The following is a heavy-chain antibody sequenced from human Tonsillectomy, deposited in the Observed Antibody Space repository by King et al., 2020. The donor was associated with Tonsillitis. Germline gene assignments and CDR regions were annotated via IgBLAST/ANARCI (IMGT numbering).Heavy chain of an antibody. CDR1: GDSITNYY. CDR2: ISYSGST. V-gene: IGHV4-59*01. CDR3: AREETIYVRPGLYYFDY. D-gene: IGHD3-10*02. Sequence: VQLQESGPGLVKPSETLSLTCTVSGDSITNYYWSWIRQPPGKGLEWIGYISYSGSTNQNPSLKSRVTMSVDTSKNHFSLKLSPVTAADTAVYYCAREETIYVRPGLYYFDYWGQGTLVTVSS. J-gene: IGHJ4*02.